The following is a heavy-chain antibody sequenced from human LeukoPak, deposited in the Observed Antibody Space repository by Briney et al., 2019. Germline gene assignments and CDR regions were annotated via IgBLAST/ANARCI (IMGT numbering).Heavy chain of an antibody. V-gene: IGHV4-39*01. CDR1: GGSISRSSYY. CDR3: ARLPFGGYHYYYLDV. Sequence: SETLSLTCTVSGGSISRSSYYWGWIRQPPAKGLAWVGSISYIGSTYYNPTLESRVTISVDTSKNQFSLKLTSVTAADTTVYYCARLPFGGYHYYYLDVWGNGTTVTVSS. D-gene: IGHD3-16*01. CDR2: ISYIGST. J-gene: IGHJ6*03.